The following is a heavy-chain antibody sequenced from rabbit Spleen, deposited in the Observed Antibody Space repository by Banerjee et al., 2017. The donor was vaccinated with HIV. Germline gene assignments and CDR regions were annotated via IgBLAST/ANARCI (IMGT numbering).Heavy chain of an antibody. CDR1: GFDFSSSDY. CDR2: INIVTGKS. D-gene: IGHD3-1*01. J-gene: IGHJ4*01. V-gene: IGHV1S40*01. CDR3: VRDTWNFNL. Sequence: QSLEESGGDLVKPGASLTLTCTASGFDFSSSDYMCWVRQAPGKGLEWISCINIVTGKSVYASWAEGRFIMSRTSSTTVTLQMTSLTAADTATYFCVRDTWNFNLWGPGTLVTVS.